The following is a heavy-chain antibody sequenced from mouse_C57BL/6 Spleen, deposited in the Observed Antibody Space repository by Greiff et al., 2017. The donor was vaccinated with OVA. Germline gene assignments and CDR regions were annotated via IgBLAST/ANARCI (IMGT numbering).Heavy chain of an antibody. Sequence: QVQLQQPGAELVRPGSSVKLSCKASGYTFTSYWMHWVKQRPIQGLEWIGNIDPSDSETHYNQKFKEKATLTVDKSSSTAYMQLSSLSSEDSAVYYCARENTVGSGFDVWGTGTTGTVSS. V-gene: IGHV1-52*01. CDR3: ARENTVGSGFDV. D-gene: IGHD1-1*01. J-gene: IGHJ1*03. CDR2: IDPSDSET. CDR1: GYTFTSYW.